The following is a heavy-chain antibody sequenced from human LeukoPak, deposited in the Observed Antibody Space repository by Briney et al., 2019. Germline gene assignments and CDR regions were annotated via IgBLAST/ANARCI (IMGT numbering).Heavy chain of an antibody. CDR1: GGTFSSYA. CDR3: ARVKSYYYDTSDKDAFDI. Sequence: GASVKVSCKTSGGTFSSYAITWVRQTPGQGLEWIGGFDPEDGETIYAQKFQGRVTMTRDTSTSTVYMELSSLRSEDTAVYYCARVKSYYYDTSDKDAFDIWGQGTMVTVSS. V-gene: IGHV1-69*10. D-gene: IGHD3-22*01. CDR2: FDPEDGET. J-gene: IGHJ3*02.